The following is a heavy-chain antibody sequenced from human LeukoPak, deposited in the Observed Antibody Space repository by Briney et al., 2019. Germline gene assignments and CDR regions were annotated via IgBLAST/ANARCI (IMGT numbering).Heavy chain of an antibody. J-gene: IGHJ3*02. D-gene: IGHD3-22*01. V-gene: IGHV1-69*06. Sequence: GASVEVSCKASGGTFNNYPITWVRQAPGQGLEWMGRIIPIFGTATYAQKFQGRVTITADKSTSTAYMELSSLRSEDTAVYYCARDRTAVQYYDSSGYYKAFDMWGQGTMVTVSS. CDR2: IIPIFGTA. CDR1: GGTFNNYP. CDR3: ARDRTAVQYYDSSGYYKAFDM.